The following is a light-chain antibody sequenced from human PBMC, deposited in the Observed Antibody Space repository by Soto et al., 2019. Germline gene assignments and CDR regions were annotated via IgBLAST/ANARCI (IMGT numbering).Light chain of an antibody. V-gene: IGLV1-51*01. CDR1: SSNIGSTY. J-gene: IGLJ2*01. CDR3: AAWDTSLHALI. Sequence: QSVLPQPPAVSAAPGQMVTISCSGTSSNIGSTYVSWYQHLPGTAPKLLIYDNNKRPSGIPARFSGSKSGTSATLGITGLQTGDEDDYYCAAWDTSLHALILGGGTKLTVL. CDR2: DNN.